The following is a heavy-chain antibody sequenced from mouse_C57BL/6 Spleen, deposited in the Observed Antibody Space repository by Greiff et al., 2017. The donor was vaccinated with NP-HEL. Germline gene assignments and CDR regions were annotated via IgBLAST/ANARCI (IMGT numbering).Heavy chain of an antibody. D-gene: IGHD2-4*01. CDR3: ARNDYGRYYAMDY. Sequence: EVKLEESGPELVKPGASVKIPCKASGYTFTDYNMDWVKQSHGKSLEWIGDINPNNGGTIYNQKFKGKATLTVDKSSSTAYMELRSLTSEDTAVYYCARNDYGRYYAMDYWGQGTSVTVSS. V-gene: IGHV1-18*01. CDR2: INPNNGGT. J-gene: IGHJ4*01. CDR1: GYTFTDYN.